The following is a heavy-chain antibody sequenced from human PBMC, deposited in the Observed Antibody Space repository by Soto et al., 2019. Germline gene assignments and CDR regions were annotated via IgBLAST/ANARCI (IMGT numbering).Heavy chain of an antibody. D-gene: IGHD1-7*01. CDR1: GFTFSSYA. V-gene: IGHV3-23*01. J-gene: IGHJ6*02. CDR2: ISGSGGST. CDR3: AKDQDWNYEGYYYYGMDV. Sequence: GGSLRLSCAASGFTFSSYAMSWVRQAPGKGLEWVSAISGSGGSTYYADSVKGRFTISRDNSKNTLYLQMNSLRAEDTAVYYCAKDQDWNYEGYYYYGMDVWGQGTTVTVSS.